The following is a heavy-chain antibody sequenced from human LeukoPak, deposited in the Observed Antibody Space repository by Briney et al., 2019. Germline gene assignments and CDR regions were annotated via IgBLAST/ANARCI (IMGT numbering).Heavy chain of an antibody. CDR3: ASADGDFRYY. Sequence: PGGSLRLSCAASGFTFSSYSMNWVRQAPGKGLEWVSSISSSSSYIYYADSVKGRFTISRDNAKNSLYLQMSSLRAEDTAVYYCASADGDFRYYWGQGTLVTVSS. J-gene: IGHJ4*02. CDR1: GFTFSSYS. V-gene: IGHV3-21*01. D-gene: IGHD4-17*01. CDR2: ISSSSSYI.